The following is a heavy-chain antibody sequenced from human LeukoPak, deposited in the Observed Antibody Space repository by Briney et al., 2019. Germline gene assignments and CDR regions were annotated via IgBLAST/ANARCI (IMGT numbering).Heavy chain of an antibody. CDR3: ARVGASYDGLIDY. CDR1: GYTFINSA. V-gene: IGHV1-18*01. CDR2: ISPYNGYT. Sequence: GASVKVSCKASGYTFINSAIGWVRQAPGQGLEWMGWISPYNGYTKYAESLQGRVTMTTDTSTSTAYMELRSLRSDDTAMYYCARVGASYDGLIDYWGQGTRGTVSS. J-gene: IGHJ4*02. D-gene: IGHD1-26*01.